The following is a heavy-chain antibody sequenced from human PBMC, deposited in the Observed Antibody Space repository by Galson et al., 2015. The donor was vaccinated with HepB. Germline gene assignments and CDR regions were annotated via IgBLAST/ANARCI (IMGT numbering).Heavy chain of an antibody. CDR3: ARELAAANYGMDV. CDR2: INPSGGST. D-gene: IGHD6-13*01. Sequence: SVKVSCKASGYTFTSYYMHWVRQAPGQGLEWMGIINPSGGSTSYAQKFQGRVTMTRDTSTSTVYMELSSLRSEDTAVYYCARELAAANYGMDVWGQGTTVTVSS. V-gene: IGHV1-46*01. CDR1: GYTFTSYY. J-gene: IGHJ6*02.